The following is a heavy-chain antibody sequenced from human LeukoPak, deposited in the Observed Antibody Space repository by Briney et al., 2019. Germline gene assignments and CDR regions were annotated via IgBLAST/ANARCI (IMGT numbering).Heavy chain of an antibody. D-gene: IGHD3-9*01. CDR3: ARVGSRYDILTGYYPYYGMDV. V-gene: IGHV4-38-2*02. CDR1: GYSISSGYF. CDR2: IYHSGST. Sequence: PSETLCLTCTVSGYSISSGYFWGWIRPPPGKGVEWIGNIYHSGSTNYNPSLKSRVTISVDTSKNQFSLKPSSVTAAHTAVYYCARVGSRYDILTGYYPYYGMDVWGQGTTVTVSS. J-gene: IGHJ6*02.